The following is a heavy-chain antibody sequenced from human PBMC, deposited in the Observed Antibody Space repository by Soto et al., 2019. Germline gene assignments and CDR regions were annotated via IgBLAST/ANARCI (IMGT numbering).Heavy chain of an antibody. CDR1: GYTFTGYY. J-gene: IGHJ4*02. Sequence: QVQLVQSGAEVKKPGASVKVSCKASGYTFTGYYMHWVRQAPGQGLEWMGWINPNSGGTNYAQNFQGWVTMTRDTSITTAYMELSRLRYDDTAVYYCARGGYSGYDFDYWGQGTLVTVSS. CDR2: INPNSGGT. V-gene: IGHV1-2*04. D-gene: IGHD5-12*01. CDR3: ARGGYSGYDFDY.